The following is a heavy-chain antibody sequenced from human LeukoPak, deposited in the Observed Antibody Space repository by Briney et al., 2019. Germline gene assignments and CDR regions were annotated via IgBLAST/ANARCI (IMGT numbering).Heavy chain of an antibody. V-gene: IGHV1-24*01. Sequence: ASVKVFCKVSGYTLTELSMHWVRQAPGKGLEWMGGFDPEDGGTIYAQKFQGRVTMTEDTSTDTAYMELSSLRSEDTAVYYCATARLDFWSGLRMRSYAFDIWGQGTMVTVSS. D-gene: IGHD3-3*01. CDR2: FDPEDGGT. CDR1: GYTLTELS. J-gene: IGHJ3*02. CDR3: ATARLDFWSGLRMRSYAFDI.